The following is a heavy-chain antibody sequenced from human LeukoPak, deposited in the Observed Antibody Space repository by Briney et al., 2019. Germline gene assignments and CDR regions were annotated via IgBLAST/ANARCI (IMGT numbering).Heavy chain of an antibody. CDR1: GFTFSSYW. V-gene: IGHV3-7*05. D-gene: IGHD4-23*01. CDR3: ARDYGGNSTDY. J-gene: IGHJ4*02. CDR2: INQDGSEK. Sequence: GGSLRLSCAASGFTFSSYWMSWVRQAPGKGREWVANINQDGSEKYYVDSVKGRFTISRDNGKDSLYLQMNSLRAEDTAVYYGARDYGGNSTDYWGQGTLVTVSS.